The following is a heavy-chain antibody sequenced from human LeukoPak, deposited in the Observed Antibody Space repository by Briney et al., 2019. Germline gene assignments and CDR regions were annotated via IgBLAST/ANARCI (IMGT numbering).Heavy chain of an antibody. CDR2: INSGGAT. CDR3: ATMRGSGWGMDV. V-gene: IGHV3-53*01. D-gene: IGHD6-19*01. J-gene: IGHJ6*02. CDR1: GFTVSSSY. Sequence: GGSLRLSCVASGFTVSSSYMSWVRQAPGKGLECVSVINSGGATNYADSVKGRFTISRDNSKNILYLQMNSLRAEDTAVYYCATMRGSGWGMDVWGQGTTVTVSS.